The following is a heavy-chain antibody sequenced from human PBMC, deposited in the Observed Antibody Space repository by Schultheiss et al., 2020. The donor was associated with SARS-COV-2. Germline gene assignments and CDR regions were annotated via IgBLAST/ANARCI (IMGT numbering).Heavy chain of an antibody. Sequence: SETLSLTCTVSGASISGYYWSWIRQPPGKGLEWIGEINHNGSTKYNPSLKSRVTISVDMSKAQFSLNLSSVTAADTAVYYCAKLGSLRYSTHYYYYAMDVWGRGTTVTVSS. CDR2: INHNGST. CDR3: AKLGSLRYSTHYYYYAMDV. CDR1: GASISGYY. V-gene: IGHV4-34*01. J-gene: IGHJ6*02. D-gene: IGHD3-9*01.